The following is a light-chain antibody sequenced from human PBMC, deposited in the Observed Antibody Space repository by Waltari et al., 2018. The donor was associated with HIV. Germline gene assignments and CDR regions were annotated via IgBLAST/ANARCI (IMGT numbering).Light chain of an antibody. J-gene: IGLJ2*01. CDR1: SSNIGNNA. V-gene: IGLV1-44*01. CDR2: SNN. CDR3: ETLDDNLNGPV. Sequence: QSVLTQPPSASGTPGQRVTISCSGSSSNIGNNAVSWYQQFPGTAPKLLIYSNNQRPSGVPHRFSGSKSGTSASLAISGLQSEDEANYYCETLDDNLNGPVFGGGTKLTVL.